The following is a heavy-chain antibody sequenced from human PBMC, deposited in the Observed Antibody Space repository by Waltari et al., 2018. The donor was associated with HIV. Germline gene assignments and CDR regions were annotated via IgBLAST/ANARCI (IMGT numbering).Heavy chain of an antibody. CDR2: IYYRGST. Sequence: QLQLQESGPGLVKPSETLSLTCTVSGGSISSSSYYWGWIRQPPGKGLEWIGSIYYRGSTYYNPSIKSRVTRSVDTSKNQVSLKLSSVTAAYTAVYYCARHGPPPYDSSGYCLAFDIWGQGTMVTVSS. CDR1: GGSISSSSYY. J-gene: IGHJ3*02. CDR3: ARHGPPPYDSSGYCLAFDI. D-gene: IGHD3-22*01. V-gene: IGHV4-39*01.